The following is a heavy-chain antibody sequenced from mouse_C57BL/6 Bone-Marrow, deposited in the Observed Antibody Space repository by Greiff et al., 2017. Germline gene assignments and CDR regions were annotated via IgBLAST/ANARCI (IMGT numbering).Heavy chain of an antibody. D-gene: IGHD3-3*01. CDR3: AREGDDFDV. CDR1: GFTFSDYY. V-gene: IGHV5-16*01. Sequence: EVQLLESEGGLVQPGSSMKISCTASGFTFSDYYMAWVRQVPEKGLEWVANINSDGSSTYYLDSLKSRFIISRDNAKTIIYLQISSLKSEDTATYYCAREGDDFDVWGTGTTVTVSA. J-gene: IGHJ1*03. CDR2: INSDGSST.